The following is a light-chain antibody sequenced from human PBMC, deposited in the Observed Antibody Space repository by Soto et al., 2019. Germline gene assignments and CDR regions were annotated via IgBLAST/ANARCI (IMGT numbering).Light chain of an antibody. CDR3: SSYTSVSTWL. J-gene: IGLJ3*02. Sequence: QSVLTQPPSASGTPGQRVNISCSGSSSNIGSNYVYWYRQFPGTAPKLLIQRNNQRPSGVPARFSGSKSGNTASLTISGLQAEDEADYYCSSYTSVSTWLFGGGTKLTVL. CDR1: SSNIGSNY. CDR2: RNN. V-gene: IGLV1-47*01.